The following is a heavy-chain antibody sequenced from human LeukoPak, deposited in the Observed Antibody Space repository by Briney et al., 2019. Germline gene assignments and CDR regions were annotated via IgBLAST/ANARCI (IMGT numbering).Heavy chain of an antibody. CDR2: IKEDGSEI. V-gene: IGHV3-7*01. D-gene: IGHD4-23*01. CDR3: ARDRGYSTFDY. CDR1: AFTFSNYW. Sequence: PGGSLRLSCAASAFTFSNYWMSWVRQAPGKGLELVANIKEDGSEINYVDSVKGRFTISRDNAKNSLYLQMNSLRVDDTAVYYCARDRGYSTFDYWGQGTLVTVSS. J-gene: IGHJ4*02.